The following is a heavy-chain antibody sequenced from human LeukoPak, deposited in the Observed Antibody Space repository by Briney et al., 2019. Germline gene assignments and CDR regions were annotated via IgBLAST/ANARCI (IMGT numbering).Heavy chain of an antibody. Sequence: SETLSLTCTVSGGSIRSSSYYWGWIRQPPGKGLEWIGNIYYSGSTYYSPSLKSRVTISVDTSKNHFSLKLSSVTAADTAVYYCARDVYDSSGYYYWFDPWGQGTLVTVSS. CDR2: IYYSGST. CDR1: GGSIRSSSYY. D-gene: IGHD3-22*01. V-gene: IGHV4-39*02. CDR3: ARDVYDSSGYYYWFDP. J-gene: IGHJ5*02.